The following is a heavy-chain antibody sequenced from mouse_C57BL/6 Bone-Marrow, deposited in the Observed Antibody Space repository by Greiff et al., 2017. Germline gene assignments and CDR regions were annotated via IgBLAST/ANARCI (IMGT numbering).Heavy chain of an antibody. CDR1: GFTFSSYG. CDR2: ISSGGSYT. V-gene: IGHV5-6*01. Sequence: EVQLVESGGDLVKPGGSLKLSCAASGFTFSSYGMSWVRQTPDKRLEWVATISSGGSYTYYPDSVKGRFTISRDNAKNTLYLQMSSLKSEDTAMYYCARDDSHYYGSSSFDYWGQGTTLTVSS. J-gene: IGHJ2*01. D-gene: IGHD1-1*01. CDR3: ARDDSHYYGSSSFDY.